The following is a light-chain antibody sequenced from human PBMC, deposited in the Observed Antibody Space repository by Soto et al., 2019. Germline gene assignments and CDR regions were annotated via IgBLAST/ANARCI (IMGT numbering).Light chain of an antibody. CDR2: SSD. CDR3: ASWDDSMNGHV. J-gene: IGLJ1*01. V-gene: IGLV1-44*01. Sequence: VLTQPPSASGTPGQRVTVSCSGSSSNIASNTVNWYQQLPGTAPKLLIYSSDQRPSGVPDRFSASKSGTSASLAISGLQSEDEADYYCASWDDSMNGHVFGTGNKVTV. CDR1: SSNIASNT.